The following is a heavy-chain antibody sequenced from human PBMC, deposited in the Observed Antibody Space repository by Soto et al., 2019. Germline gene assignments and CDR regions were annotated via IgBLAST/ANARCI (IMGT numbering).Heavy chain of an antibody. D-gene: IGHD6-13*01. CDR3: AKNMGVRSSSSWYYFDY. CDR2: ISWNSGSI. CDR1: GFTFDDYA. J-gene: IGHJ4*02. Sequence: LRLSCAASGFTFDDYAMHWVRQAPGKGLEWVSGISWNSGSIGYADSVKGRFTISRDNAKNSLYLQMKSLRAEDTALYYCAKNMGVRSSSSWYYFDYWGQGTLVTVSS. V-gene: IGHV3-9*01.